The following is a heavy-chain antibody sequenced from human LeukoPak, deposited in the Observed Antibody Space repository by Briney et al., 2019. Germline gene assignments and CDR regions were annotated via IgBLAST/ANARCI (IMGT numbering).Heavy chain of an antibody. V-gene: IGHV3-23*01. CDR1: GFTFSSYA. D-gene: IGHD5-18*01. J-gene: IGHJ4*02. Sequence: GGSLRLSCAASGFTFSSYAMSWFRQAPGKGLESVSAISGSGGSTYYADSVKGRFTISRDNSKNTLYLQMNSLRAEVTAAYYCAQGWCSYGCDYCGQGGLVTLSS. CDR2: ISGSGGST. CDR3: AQGWCSYGCDY.